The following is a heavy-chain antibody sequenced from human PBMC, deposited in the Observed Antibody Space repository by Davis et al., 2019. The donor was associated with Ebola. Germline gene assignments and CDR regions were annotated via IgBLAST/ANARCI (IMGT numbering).Heavy chain of an antibody. CDR3: ARHGLLWFGELLYHYYNGMDV. J-gene: IGHJ6*02. V-gene: IGHV1-8*01. CDR1: GYTFTSYD. Sequence: ASVKVSCKASGYTFTSYDINWVRQATGQGLEWMGCMNPNSGNTGYAQKFEGRVTMTRNTSISNAYMELSSLRSEDTAVYYCARHGLLWFGELLYHYYNGMDVWGQGTTVTVSS. D-gene: IGHD3-10*01. CDR2: MNPNSGNT.